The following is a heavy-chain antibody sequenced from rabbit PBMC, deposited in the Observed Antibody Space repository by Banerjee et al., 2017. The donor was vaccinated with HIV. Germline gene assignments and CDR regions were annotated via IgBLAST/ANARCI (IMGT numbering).Heavy chain of an antibody. Sequence: QLKETGGGLVQPGGSLTLSCKASGFDFSSYYMSWVRQAPGKGLEWIGIIYAGKGSTDYASWVNGRFTISSDNAQNTVDLQMNSLTAADTATYFCARDRDYAGYAGYGYGGMDLGGPGTLVTVS. V-gene: IGHV1S7*01. CDR1: GFDFSSYY. CDR3: ARDRDYAGYAGYGYGGMDL. CDR2: IYAGKGST. D-gene: IGHD6-1*01. J-gene: IGHJ6*01.